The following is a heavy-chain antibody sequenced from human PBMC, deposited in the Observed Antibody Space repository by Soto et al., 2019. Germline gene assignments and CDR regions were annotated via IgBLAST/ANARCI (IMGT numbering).Heavy chain of an antibody. D-gene: IGHD1-26*01. V-gene: IGHV3-23*01. CDR1: GFTFRSYV. Sequence: EVQLLESGGGLVQPGGSLRLSCAASGFTFRSYVMTWVRQAPGKGLEWVSVITGSGGSTYYADSVKGRFTISRDNSKHRLFLQMNVLRAEDTAVYFCARSEELAPGELWGQGTLVTVSS. CDR2: ITGSGGST. CDR3: ARSEELAPGEL. J-gene: IGHJ4*02.